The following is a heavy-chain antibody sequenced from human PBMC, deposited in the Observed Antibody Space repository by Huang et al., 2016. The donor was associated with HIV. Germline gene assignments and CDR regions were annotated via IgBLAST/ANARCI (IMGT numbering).Heavy chain of an antibody. V-gene: IGHV4-39*02. CDR3: ARLPGSITMIRGVITDPY. CDR2: IYYSGTT. CDR1: GGSIRSDNYY. Sequence: QLQLQESGPGLVKPSETLSLTCTVSGGSIRSDNYYWGWIRQPPGKGLAWIGSIYYSGTTDYNPSLKRRVTIPVDTSKNHFSLRMRSVTAADTAVYYCARLPGSITMIRGVITDPYWGQGTLVTVSS. J-gene: IGHJ4*02. D-gene: IGHD3-10*01.